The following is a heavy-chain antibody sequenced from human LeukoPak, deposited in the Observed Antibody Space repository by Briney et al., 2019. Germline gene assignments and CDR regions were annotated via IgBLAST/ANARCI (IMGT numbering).Heavy chain of an antibody. D-gene: IGHD3-10*01. CDR3: ARVIDLPGSRTMVRGVTLSYYYGMDV. CDR2: ISAYNGNT. CDR1: GYTFTSYG. J-gene: IGHJ6*02. V-gene: IGHV1-18*01. Sequence: ASVKVSCKASGYTFTSYGISWARQAPGQGLEWMGWISAYNGNTNYAQKLQGRVTMTTDTSTSTAYMELRSLRSDDTAVYYCARVIDLPGSRTMVRGVTLSYYYGMDVWGQGTTVTVSS.